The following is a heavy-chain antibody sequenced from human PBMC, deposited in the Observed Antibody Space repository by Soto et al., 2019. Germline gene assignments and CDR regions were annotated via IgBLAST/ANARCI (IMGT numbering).Heavy chain of an antibody. CDR2: IFHLGTT. CDR1: GLPMTRDGD. D-gene: IGHD3-10*01. V-gene: IGHV4-38-2*02. CDR3: ARGWSGPRAPTYFKY. Sequence: SQALALPFSSSGLPMTRDGDWRGLRRPPGKGLTCIGDIFHLGTTYYNPSLKDRVTISVDTSKNRFSLRLSAVTAADTAMSFCARGWSGPRAPTYFKYAGQGILVTVS. J-gene: IGHJ4*02.